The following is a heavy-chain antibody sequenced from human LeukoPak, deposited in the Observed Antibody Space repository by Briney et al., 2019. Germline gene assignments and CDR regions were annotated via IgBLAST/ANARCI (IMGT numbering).Heavy chain of an antibody. D-gene: IGHD2-2*01. V-gene: IGHV4-34*01. J-gene: IGHJ4*02. CDR2: INHSGST. CDR3: ARIQSSYCSSTSCLKAFFDY. CDR1: GGSFSGYY. Sequence: SETLSLTCAVYGGSFSGYYWSWIRQPPGKGLEWIGEINHSGSTYYNPSLKSRVTISVDTSKNQFSLKLSSVTAADTAVYYCARIQSSYCSSTSCLKAFFDYWGQGTLVTVSS.